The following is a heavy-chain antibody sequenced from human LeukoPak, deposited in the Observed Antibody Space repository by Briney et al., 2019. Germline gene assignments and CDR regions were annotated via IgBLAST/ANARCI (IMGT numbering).Heavy chain of an antibody. CDR3: ATVRSGRGVAATKFDY. CDR2: FDPEDVET. V-gene: IGHV1-24*01. Sequence: GASVKVSCKVSGYTLTELSMHWGRQAPGKGLEWMGGFDPEDVETIYAQKFQGRVTMTEDTSTDTAYMELSSPRSEDTAVYYCATVRSGRGVAATKFDYWGQGTLVTVSS. J-gene: IGHJ4*02. CDR1: GYTLTELS. D-gene: IGHD2-15*01.